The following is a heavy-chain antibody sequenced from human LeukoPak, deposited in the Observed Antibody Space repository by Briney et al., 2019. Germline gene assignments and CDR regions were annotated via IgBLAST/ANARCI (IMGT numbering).Heavy chain of an antibody. Sequence: GASVKVSCRASGYTFTSYGISWVRQAPGQGLEWMGWISAYNGNTNYAQKLQGRVTMTTDTSTSTAYMELRSLRSDDTAVYYCASSLGYYDSSGYYYRYWGQGTLVTVSS. V-gene: IGHV1-18*01. J-gene: IGHJ4*02. CDR1: GYTFTSYG. CDR2: ISAYNGNT. D-gene: IGHD3-22*01. CDR3: ASSLGYYDSSGYYYRY.